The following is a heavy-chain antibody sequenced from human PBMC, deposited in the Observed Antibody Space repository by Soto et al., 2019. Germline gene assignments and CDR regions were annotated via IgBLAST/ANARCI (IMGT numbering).Heavy chain of an antibody. CDR1: SGSISSSNW. J-gene: IGHJ3*02. CDR2: IYHSGST. CDR3: ARDLRITIFGVVTFGAFDI. Sequence: SETLSLTCAVSSGSISSSNWWSWVRQPPGKGLEWIGEIYHSGSTNYNPSLKSRVTISVDKSKNQFSLKLSSVTAADTAVYYCARDLRITIFGVVTFGAFDIWGQGTMVTVSS. V-gene: IGHV4-4*02. D-gene: IGHD3-3*01.